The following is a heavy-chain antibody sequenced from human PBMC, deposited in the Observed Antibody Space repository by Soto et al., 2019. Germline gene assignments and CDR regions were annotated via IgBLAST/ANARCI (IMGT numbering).Heavy chain of an antibody. V-gene: IGHV4-34*01. D-gene: IGHD2-2*01. Sequence: SSTLALSCAVQEGSCGGYDWSGIRQSPGKGLERIGEINHSGSTNNNPSLKSRVTISVDTSKNQFSLKLSSVTAADTAVYYCASGFCSSTRCPHDFWGQGTLGTVSS. J-gene: IGHJ4*02. CDR3: ASGFCSSTRCPHDF. CDR1: EGSCGGYD. CDR2: INHSGST.